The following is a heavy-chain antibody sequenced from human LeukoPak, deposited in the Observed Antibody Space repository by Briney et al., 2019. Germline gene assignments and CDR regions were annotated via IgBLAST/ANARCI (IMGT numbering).Heavy chain of an antibody. D-gene: IGHD6-13*01. V-gene: IGHV3-11*06. Sequence: GGSLRLSCAASGFTFSDSYMSWIRQTPGKGLEWLSYISSSSSDTNYADSVKGRTTISRDSSRNTLYVHMSSLRTEDTAVYYCVKASSAAPRGHHGMDVWGQGTTVAVSS. CDR1: GFTFSDSY. CDR3: VKASSAAPRGHHGMDV. J-gene: IGHJ6*02. CDR2: ISSSSSDT.